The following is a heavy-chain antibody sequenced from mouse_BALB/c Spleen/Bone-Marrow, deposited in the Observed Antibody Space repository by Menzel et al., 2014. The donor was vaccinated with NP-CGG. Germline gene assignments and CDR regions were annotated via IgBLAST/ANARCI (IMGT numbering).Heavy chain of an antibody. CDR3: ARQGYYGYSDY. D-gene: IGHD1-2*01. CDR2: INPDSSTI. CDR1: GFDFSRYW. J-gene: IGHJ2*01. Sequence: DVMLVESGGGLVQPGGSLKLSCAASGFDFSRYWMSWVRQAPGKGLEWIGEINPDSSTINYTPSLKDKFITSRDNAKNTLYLQMSKARSEDTALYYCARQGYYGYSDYWGQGTTLTVSS. V-gene: IGHV4-1*02.